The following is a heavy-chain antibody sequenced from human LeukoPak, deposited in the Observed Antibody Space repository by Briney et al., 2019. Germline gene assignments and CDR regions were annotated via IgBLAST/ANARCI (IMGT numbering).Heavy chain of an antibody. D-gene: IGHD2-2*01. Sequence: SETLSLTCTVSGGSISSYYWSWIRQPPGKGLEWIGYIYYSGSTNYNPSLKSRVTISVDTSKNQFSLKLSSVTAADTAVYYCARGRARCYDSWFDPWGQGTLVTVSS. V-gene: IGHV4-59*01. J-gene: IGHJ5*02. CDR3: ARGRARCYDSWFDP. CDR2: IYYSGST. CDR1: GGSISSYY.